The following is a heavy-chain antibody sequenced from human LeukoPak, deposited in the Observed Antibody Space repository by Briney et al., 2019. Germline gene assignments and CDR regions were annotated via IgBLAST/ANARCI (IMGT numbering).Heavy chain of an antibody. CDR1: GGTFSSYA. V-gene: IGHV1-69*05. CDR3: ARDLFHRANSGLGMHFDY. Sequence: SVKVSCKASGGTFSSYAISWVRQAPGQGLEWMGGIIPIFGTANYAQKFQGRVTITTDESTSTAYMELSSLRSEDTAVYYCARDLFHRANSGLGMHFDYWGQGTLVTVSS. J-gene: IGHJ4*02. CDR2: IIPIFGTA. D-gene: IGHD4/OR15-4a*01.